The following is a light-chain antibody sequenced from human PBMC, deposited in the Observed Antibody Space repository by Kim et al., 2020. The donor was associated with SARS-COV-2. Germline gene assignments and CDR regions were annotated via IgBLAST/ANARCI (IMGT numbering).Light chain of an antibody. CDR2: GDG. CDR1: KSNVGNNP. V-gene: IGLV1-44*01. J-gene: IGLJ3*02. Sequence: GQRVTISCSGRKSNVGNNPVNWYQQFPGTAPKHLIYGDGQRPSGGFDRFSGSKSGTSASLAIGGLHSEDEADYYCAAWDGSLNVWVFGGGTQLTVL. CDR3: AAWDGSLNVWV.